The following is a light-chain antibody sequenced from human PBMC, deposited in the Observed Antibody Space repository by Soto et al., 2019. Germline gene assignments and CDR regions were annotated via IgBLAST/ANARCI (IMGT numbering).Light chain of an antibody. CDR1: SSDVGGYNY. CDR2: EVS. V-gene: IGLV2-14*01. J-gene: IGLJ1*01. Sequence: QSVLTQPATESGSPGQSITISCTGTSSDVGGYNYVSWYQQHPGKAPKRMIYEVSNRPSGVSNRFSGSKSGNTASLTISGIQSEDEADYYCSSYTSSSTLYVFGAGSKVTVL. CDR3: SSYTSSSTLYV.